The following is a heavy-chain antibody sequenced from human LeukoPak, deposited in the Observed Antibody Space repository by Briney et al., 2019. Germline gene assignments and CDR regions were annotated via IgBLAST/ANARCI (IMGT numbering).Heavy chain of an antibody. CDR2: INTGNGNT. D-gene: IGHD2-21*02. CDR1: GYTFTSYA. CDR3: ARNTETAIPLPYYFDY. Sequence: ASVKVSCKASGYTFTSYAMHWVRQAPGQRLECMGWINTGNGNTKYSQKFQGRATITRDTSASTACMDLSSLRSEDTAVYYCARNTETAIPLPYYFDYWGQGTLVTVSS. V-gene: IGHV1-3*04. J-gene: IGHJ4*02.